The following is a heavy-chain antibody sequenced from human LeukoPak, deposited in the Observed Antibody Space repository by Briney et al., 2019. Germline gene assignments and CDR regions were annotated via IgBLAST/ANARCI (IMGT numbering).Heavy chain of an antibody. J-gene: IGHJ1*01. CDR1: GVSINTYF. CDR3: ARSITSSWYGDFQH. V-gene: IGHV4-59*01. CDR2: VYYNGIT. D-gene: IGHD6-13*01. Sequence: SGPTLVKPSETLSLTCTVSGVSINTYFWSWIRQPPGKGLEWIGYVYYNGITNYNPSLKSRVTISVDTSKNQFSLKLSSVTAADTAVYYCARSITSSWYGDFQHWGQGTLVTVSS.